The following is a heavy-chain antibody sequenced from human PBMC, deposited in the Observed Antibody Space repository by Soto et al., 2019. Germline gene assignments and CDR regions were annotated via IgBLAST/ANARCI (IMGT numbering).Heavy chain of an antibody. CDR1: GFTFSNYD. CDR2: INTAGDT. Sequence: GGSLRLSCVASGFTFSNYDMHWVRQPTGKGLEWVSAINTAGDTYYPGSVKGRCTISRENAKNSLYLQMNSLRAGDTAVYYCARNREGGYYMMDVWGKGTTVTVSS. V-gene: IGHV3-13*01. CDR3: ARNREGGYYMMDV. D-gene: IGHD3-3*01. J-gene: IGHJ6*04.